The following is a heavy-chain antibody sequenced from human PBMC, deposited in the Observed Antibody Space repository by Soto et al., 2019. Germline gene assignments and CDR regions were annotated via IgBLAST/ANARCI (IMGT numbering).Heavy chain of an antibody. CDR1: GFTFDDYA. V-gene: IGHV3-9*01. D-gene: IGHD6-19*01. CDR3: AKDMGVAGTFGYYYYGMDV. CDR2: ISWNSGSI. J-gene: IGHJ6*02. Sequence: PGGSLRLSCAASGFTFDDYAMHWVRQAPGKGLEWVSGISWNSGSIGYADSVKGRFTISRDNAKNSLYLQMNSLRAEDTALYYCAKDMGVAGTFGYYYYGMDVWGQETTVTVSS.